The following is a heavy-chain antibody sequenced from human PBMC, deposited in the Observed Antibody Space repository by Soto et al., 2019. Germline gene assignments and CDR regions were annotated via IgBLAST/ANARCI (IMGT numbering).Heavy chain of an antibody. J-gene: IGHJ4*02. CDR2: INHSGST. CDR1: GGSFSGYY. D-gene: IGHD3-3*01. CDR3: ARGPLERITIFGVFIIPLPGYFDH. V-gene: IGHV4-34*01. Sequence: SETLSLTCAVYGGSFSGYYWSWIRQPPGKGLEWIGEINHSGSTNYNPSLKSRVTISVDTSKNQFSLKLSSVTAADTAVYYCARGPLERITIFGVFIIPLPGYFDHWGQGSLVTVYS.